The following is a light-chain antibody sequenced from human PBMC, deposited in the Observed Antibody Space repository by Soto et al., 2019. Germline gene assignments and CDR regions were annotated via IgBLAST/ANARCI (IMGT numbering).Light chain of an antibody. CDR3: QQRSSWPIT. CDR2: DTS. CDR1: QSVSRY. V-gene: IGKV3-11*01. J-gene: IGKJ5*01. Sequence: EIVLTQSPATLSLSPGERATLSCRASQSVSRYLAWYQQKPGQAPRLLIYDTSNRATGFPARFSGSGSGTDFTLTISRLEPEDFAVYYCQQRSSWPITFGQGTRLEN.